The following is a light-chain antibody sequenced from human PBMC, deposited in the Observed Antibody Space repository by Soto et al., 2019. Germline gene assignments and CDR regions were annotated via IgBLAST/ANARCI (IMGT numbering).Light chain of an antibody. CDR2: EAS. V-gene: IGLV2-23*01. Sequence: QSALTQPASLSGSPGQSITISCTGSSSDVGSYNLVSWYQQYPGKEPRLLIYEASKRPSGVSDRFSASKSGVTASLTISGPQAEDESDYYCCSFASNSPLVFGGGTKVTVL. CDR1: SSDVGSYNL. CDR3: CSFASNSPLV. J-gene: IGLJ3*02.